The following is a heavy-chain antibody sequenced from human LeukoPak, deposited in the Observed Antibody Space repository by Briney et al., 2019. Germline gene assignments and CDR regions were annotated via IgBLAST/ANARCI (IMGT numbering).Heavy chain of an antibody. D-gene: IGHD2-15*01. Sequence: PGGSLRLSCEASGFTFRNYGMHWVRQAPGKGLDWVGVTWFDGSNRYYADSVKGRFTISRDNSKNTLYLQVNSVRAEDTAVHYCARDTSGYYDYWGQGALVTVSS. CDR3: ARDTSGYYDY. J-gene: IGHJ4*02. V-gene: IGHV3-33*01. CDR1: GFTFRNYG. CDR2: TWFDGSNR.